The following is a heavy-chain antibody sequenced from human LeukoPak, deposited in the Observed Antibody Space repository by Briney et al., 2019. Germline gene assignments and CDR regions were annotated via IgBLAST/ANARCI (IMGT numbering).Heavy chain of an antibody. Sequence: GGSLRLSCAASGFIFDDYGMSWVRQAPGKGLEWVSGINWNGGSTGYADSVKGRFTISRDNAKNSLSLQMNSLRVEDTALYYCARGGISIFGVVIYMDVWGKGTTVTVSS. D-gene: IGHD3-3*01. V-gene: IGHV3-20*04. J-gene: IGHJ6*03. CDR2: INWNGGST. CDR1: GFIFDDYG. CDR3: ARGGISIFGVVIYMDV.